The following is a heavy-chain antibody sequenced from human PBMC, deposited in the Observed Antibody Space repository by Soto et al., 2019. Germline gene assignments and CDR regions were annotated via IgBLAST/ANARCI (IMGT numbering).Heavy chain of an antibody. J-gene: IGHJ6*02. V-gene: IGHV3-33*01. CDR3: ARASNRDCSGGSCYGVSHYYYGMDV. CDR1: GFTFSSYG. CDR2: IWYDGSNK. Sequence: GGSLRLSCAASGFTFSSYGMHWVRQAPGKGQEWVAVIWYDGSNKYYADSVKGRFTISRDNSKNTLYLQMNSLRAEDTAVYYCARASNRDCSGGSCYGVSHYYYGMDVWGQGTTVTVSS. D-gene: IGHD2-15*01.